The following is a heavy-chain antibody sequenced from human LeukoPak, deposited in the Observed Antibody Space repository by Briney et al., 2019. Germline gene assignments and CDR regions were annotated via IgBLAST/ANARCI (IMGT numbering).Heavy chain of an antibody. V-gene: IGHV3-23*01. D-gene: IGHD2-2*01. J-gene: IGHJ4*02. CDR1: GFTFSSYA. CDR3: AKGGIVVVPAPFDY. CDR2: ISGSGGST. Sequence: GGSLRLSCAASGFTFSSYAMSWVRQAPGKGRGGCSAISGSGGSTYYADSVKGRFTISRDNSKNTLYLQMNSLRAEDTAVYYCAKGGIVVVPAPFDYWGQGTLVTVSS.